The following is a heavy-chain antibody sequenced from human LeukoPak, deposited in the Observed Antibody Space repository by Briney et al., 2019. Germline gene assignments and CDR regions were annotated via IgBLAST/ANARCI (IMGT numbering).Heavy chain of an antibody. CDR2: MNPNSGNT. CDR1: GYTFTSYD. CDR3: ARGVVTMVLGATNYFDY. J-gene: IGHJ4*02. V-gene: IGHV1-8*01. D-gene: IGHD3-10*01. Sequence: GASVKASCKPSGYTFTSYDINWVRQATGHGLKWMGGMNPNSGNTGYAQKFQGGVTMTWNTSVSTAYMELSSLRSEDTAVCYCARGVVTMVLGATNYFDYWGQGTLVTVSS.